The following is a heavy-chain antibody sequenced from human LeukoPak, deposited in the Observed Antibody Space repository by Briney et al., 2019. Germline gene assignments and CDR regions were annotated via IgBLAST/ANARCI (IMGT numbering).Heavy chain of an antibody. J-gene: IGHJ4*02. CDR2: ISSSSSYI. Sequence: GGSLRLSCAASGFTFSSYSMNWVRQAPGKGLEWVSSISSSSSYIYYADSVKGRFTISRDNAKNSLHLQMNSLTAEDTAVYYCARGGGRGDYNERYYFDYWGQGTLVTVSS. V-gene: IGHV3-21*01. D-gene: IGHD3-22*01. CDR3: ARGGGRGDYNERYYFDY. CDR1: GFTFSSYS.